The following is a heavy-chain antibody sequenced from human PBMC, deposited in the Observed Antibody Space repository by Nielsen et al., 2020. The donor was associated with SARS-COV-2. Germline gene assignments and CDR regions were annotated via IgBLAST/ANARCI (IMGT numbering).Heavy chain of an antibody. CDR3: ARFRTAMVTGYYYYYMDV. J-gene: IGHJ6*03. V-gene: IGHV3-11*04. Sequence: GESLKISCAASGFTFSDYYMSWLRQAPGKGLEWVSYISSSGSTIYYADSVKGRFTISRDNAKNSLYLQMNSLRAEDTAVYYCARFRTAMVTGYYYYYMDVWGKGTTVTVSS. D-gene: IGHD5-18*01. CDR1: GFTFSDYY. CDR2: ISSSGSTI.